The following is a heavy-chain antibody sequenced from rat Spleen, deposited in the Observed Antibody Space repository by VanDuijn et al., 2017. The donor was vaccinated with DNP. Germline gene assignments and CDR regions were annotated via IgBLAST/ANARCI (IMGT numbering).Heavy chain of an antibody. D-gene: IGHD1-1*01. Sequence: EVQLVESGGGLVQPGNSLKLSCAASGFTFSDYAMAWVRQSPKKGLEWVATISTSGSRTYYPDSVKGRFTISRDNAKSSLYLQMNSLKSEDTATYYCARRGTTVVPFDYWGPGTMVTVSS. V-gene: IGHV5S23*01. CDR2: ISTSGSRT. CDR3: ARRGTTVVPFDY. CDR1: GFTFSDYA. J-gene: IGHJ2*01.